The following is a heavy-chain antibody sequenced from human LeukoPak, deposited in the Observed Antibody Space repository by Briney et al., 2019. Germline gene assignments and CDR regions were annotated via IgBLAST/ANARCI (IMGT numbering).Heavy chain of an antibody. V-gene: IGHV6-1*01. Sequence: SQTLSLTCAISGDSVSSNSAAWNWIRQSPSRGLEWLGMTYYRSKWYNDYAVSVKSRITINPDTSKNQFSLQLNSVTPEDTAVYYCARGYSSGWAISWYFDLWGRGTLVTVSS. D-gene: IGHD6-19*01. CDR3: ARGYSSGWAISWYFDL. J-gene: IGHJ2*01. CDR2: TYYRSKWYN. CDR1: GDSVSSNSAA.